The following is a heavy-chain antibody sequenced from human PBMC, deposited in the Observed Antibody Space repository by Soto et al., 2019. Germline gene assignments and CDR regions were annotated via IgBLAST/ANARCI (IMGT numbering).Heavy chain of an antibody. J-gene: IGHJ4*02. Sequence: PSETLSLTCSVSGDSISSVAHYWAWVRQPPGKGLEWIGSLYYTGSTYYNPSLKSRAAISIDTSKNQFSLNLMSTTAADTALYYCARHTPAISISDHWGQGTLVTVSS. CDR2: LYYTGST. V-gene: IGHV4-39*01. CDR1: GDSISSVAHY. CDR3: ARHTPAISISDH. D-gene: IGHD2-15*01.